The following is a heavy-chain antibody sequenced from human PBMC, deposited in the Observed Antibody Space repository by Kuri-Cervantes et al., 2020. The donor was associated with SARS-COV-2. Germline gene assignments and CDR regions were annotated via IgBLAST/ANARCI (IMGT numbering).Heavy chain of an antibody. V-gene: IGHV1-2*04. CDR1: GYTFTGYY. J-gene: IGHJ4*02. CDR2: INPNSGGT. Sequence: ASVKVSCKASGYTFTGYYMHWVRQAPGQGLEWMGWINPNSGGTNYAQKFQGWATMTRDTSISTAYMELSRLRSDDTAVYYCASQLGGGASEYYFDYWGQGTLVTVSS. CDR3: ASQLGGGASEYYFDY. D-gene: IGHD2-21*01.